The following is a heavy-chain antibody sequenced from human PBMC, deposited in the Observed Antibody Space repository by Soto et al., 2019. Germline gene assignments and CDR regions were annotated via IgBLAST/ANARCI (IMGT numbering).Heavy chain of an antibody. CDR3: ARDFKIGYYGPIDGGMDV. CDR1: GGSISSYY. J-gene: IGHJ6*02. Sequence: PSETLSLTCTVSGGSISSYYWSWIRPPPGKGLEGIGYIYYSGSTNYNPSLKSRVTISVDTSKNQFSLKLSSVTAADTAVYYCARDFKIGYYGPIDGGMDVWGQGTTVTVSS. CDR2: IYYSGST. V-gene: IGHV4-59*01. D-gene: IGHD3-10*01.